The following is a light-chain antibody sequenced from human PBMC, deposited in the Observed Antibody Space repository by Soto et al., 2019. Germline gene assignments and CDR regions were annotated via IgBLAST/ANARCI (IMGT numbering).Light chain of an antibody. CDR1: QGISSY. CDR2: AAS. Sequence: AIRMTQSPSSLSASTGERCTITCRASQGISSYLDWYQQKPGKAPKLLIYAASTLQSGVPSRFSGSGSGIDFTLTISCLQSEDCANYHFQQYYRYTLTFGGGTKVEIK. CDR3: QQYYRYTLT. V-gene: IGKV1-8*01. J-gene: IGKJ4*01.